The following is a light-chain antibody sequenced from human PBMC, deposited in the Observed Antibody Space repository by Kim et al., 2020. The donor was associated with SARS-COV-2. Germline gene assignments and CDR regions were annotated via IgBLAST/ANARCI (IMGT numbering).Light chain of an antibody. V-gene: IGKV1-5*03. CDR3: QQYNAYPWT. J-gene: IGKJ1*01. Sequence: ASVGDRVTITCRASQSVYTWLAWYQQKPGKTPNLLIYKASYLQNGAPSRFSGSGSGTEFTLTINSLQPDDFTTYYCQQYNAYPWTFGQGTKVDIK. CDR2: KAS. CDR1: QSVYTW.